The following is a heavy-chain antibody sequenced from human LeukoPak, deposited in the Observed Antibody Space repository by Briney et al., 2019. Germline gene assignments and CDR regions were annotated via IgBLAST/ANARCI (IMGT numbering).Heavy chain of an antibody. CDR1: GGTFSSYA. Sequence: CSVKVSCKASGGTFSSYAISWVRQAPGQGLEWMGGIIPIFGTANYAQKFQGRVTITADESTSTAYMELSSLRSEDTAVYYCARGMAMAVAHDYWGQGTLVTVSS. J-gene: IGHJ4*02. V-gene: IGHV1-69*13. D-gene: IGHD6-19*01. CDR2: IIPIFGTA. CDR3: ARGMAMAVAHDY.